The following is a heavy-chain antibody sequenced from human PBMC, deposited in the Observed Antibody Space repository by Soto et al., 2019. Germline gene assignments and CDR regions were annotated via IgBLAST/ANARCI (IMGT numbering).Heavy chain of an antibody. Sequence: GGSLRLSCAASGFTFSSYSMNWVRQAPGKGLEWVSSISSSSSYIYYADSVKGRFTISRDNAKNSLYLQMNSLRAEDTAVYYCARVSGGLVDDHFDYWGQGTLVTVSS. J-gene: IGHJ4*02. CDR3: ARVSGGLVDDHFDY. CDR2: ISSSSSYI. V-gene: IGHV3-21*01. D-gene: IGHD1-26*01. CDR1: GFTFSSYS.